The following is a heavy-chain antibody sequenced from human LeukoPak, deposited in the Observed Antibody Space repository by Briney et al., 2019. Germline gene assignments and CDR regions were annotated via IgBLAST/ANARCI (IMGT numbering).Heavy chain of an antibody. CDR1: GYTFTGYY. Sequence: ASVKVSCKASGYTFTGYYMHWVRQAPGQGLEWMGRINPNSGGTNYAQKFQGRVTMTRDTSISTAYMELSRLRSDDTAVYYCARERWRSSSIVADYSGQGTLVTVSS. J-gene: IGHJ4*02. CDR2: INPNSGGT. D-gene: IGHD6-6*01. CDR3: ARERWRSSSIVADY. V-gene: IGHV1-2*06.